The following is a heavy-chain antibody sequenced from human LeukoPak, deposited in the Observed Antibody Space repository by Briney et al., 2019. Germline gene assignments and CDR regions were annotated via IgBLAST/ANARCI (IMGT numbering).Heavy chain of an antibody. CDR3: AHSPGRDGYNYGYFQH. J-gene: IGHJ1*01. V-gene: IGHV2-5*01. CDR2: IYWNDDK. D-gene: IGHD5-24*01. CDR1: GFSLRTRGVG. Sequence: SGPTLVKPTQTLTLTCTFSGFSLRTRGVGVGWIRQPPGKALGWLSLIYWNDDKRYSPSLKSRLTITKDTSKNQVVLTMTSMDPVDTATYYCAHSPGRDGYNYGYFQHWGQGTLVTVSS.